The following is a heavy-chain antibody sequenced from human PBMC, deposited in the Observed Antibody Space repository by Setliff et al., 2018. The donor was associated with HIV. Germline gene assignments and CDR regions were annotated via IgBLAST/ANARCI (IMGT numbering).Heavy chain of an antibody. V-gene: IGHV4-31*03. CDR1: GGSISSGDYY. CDR3: AREDFWSGDQDYYYMDV. CDR2: IYYSGST. Sequence: PSETLSLTCTVSGGSISSGDYYWTWIRQHPGKGLEWIGYIYYSGSTYYNPSLKSRVTISVDTSKNQFSLKLSSVTAADTAVYYCAREDFWSGDQDYYYMDVWGKGTTVTVS. J-gene: IGHJ6*03. D-gene: IGHD3-3*01.